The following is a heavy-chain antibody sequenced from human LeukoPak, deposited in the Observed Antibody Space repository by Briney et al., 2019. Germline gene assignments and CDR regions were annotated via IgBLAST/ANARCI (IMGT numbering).Heavy chain of an antibody. V-gene: IGHV3-13*04. CDR2: IGIAADT. Sequence: GGSLRLSCAASGFAFSSYDMHWVRQATGKGLEWVSGIGIAADTYYAGSVKGRFTISRDNVKNSLYLQMNSLRAGDTAVYYCVRAVYCSGGGCTLLPPLWGQGALVTVSS. D-gene: IGHD2-15*01. CDR1: GFAFSSYD. J-gene: IGHJ4*02. CDR3: VRAVYCSGGGCTLLPPL.